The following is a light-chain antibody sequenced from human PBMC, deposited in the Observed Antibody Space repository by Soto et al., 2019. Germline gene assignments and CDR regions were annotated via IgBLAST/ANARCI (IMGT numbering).Light chain of an antibody. V-gene: IGLV1-44*01. CDR2: SNN. Sequence: QSVLTQPPSASRTPGQRVTISCSGSSSNIGSDTVNWYQQFPGTAPKLLIYSNNRRPSGVPDRFSGSKSGTSGSLAISGLQSDDEADYYCASWDDSLSGPVFGGGTKLTVL. CDR1: SSNIGSDT. CDR3: ASWDDSLSGPV. J-gene: IGLJ2*01.